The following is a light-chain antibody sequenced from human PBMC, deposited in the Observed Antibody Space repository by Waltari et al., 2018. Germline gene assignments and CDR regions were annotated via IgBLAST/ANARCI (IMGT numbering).Light chain of an antibody. Sequence: QSALTQPASVSGSPGQSITISCAGTSSDVGASTYVSWYQHHPGKAPKPIFYDVNSRPSGVSNRFSGSKSGNTASLTISELQAEDEADYYCSSFTSDSTWVFGAGTKLTVL. V-gene: IGLV2-14*03. J-gene: IGLJ2*01. CDR1: SSDVGASTY. CDR2: DVN. CDR3: SSFTSDSTWV.